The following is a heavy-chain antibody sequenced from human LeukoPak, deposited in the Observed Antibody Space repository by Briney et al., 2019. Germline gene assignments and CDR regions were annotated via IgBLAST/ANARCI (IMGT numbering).Heavy chain of an antibody. CDR1: GGTFSSYA. Sequence: SVKVSCKASGGTFSSYAISWVRQAPGQGLEWMGGIIPIFGTANYAQKFQGRVTITTDESTSTAYMELSSLRSEDTAVCYCARRFNSNYVWWFDPWGQGTLVTVSS. J-gene: IGHJ5*02. D-gene: IGHD4-11*01. CDR3: ARRFNSNYVWWFDP. CDR2: IIPIFGTA. V-gene: IGHV1-69*05.